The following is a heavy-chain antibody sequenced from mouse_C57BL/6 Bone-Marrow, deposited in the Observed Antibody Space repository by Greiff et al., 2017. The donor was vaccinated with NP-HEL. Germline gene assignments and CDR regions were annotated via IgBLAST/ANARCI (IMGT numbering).Heavy chain of an antibody. V-gene: IGHV5-9-1*02. Sequence: EVQLVESGEGLVKPGGSLKLSCAASGFTFSSYAMSWVRQTPEKRLEWVAYISSGGDYIYYADTVKGRFTISRDNARNTLYLQMSSLKSEDTAMYYCTKQERIYYDSYYAMDYWGQGTSVTVSS. CDR1: GFTFSSYA. CDR2: ISSGGDYI. CDR3: TKQERIYYDSYYAMDY. J-gene: IGHJ4*01. D-gene: IGHD2-4*01.